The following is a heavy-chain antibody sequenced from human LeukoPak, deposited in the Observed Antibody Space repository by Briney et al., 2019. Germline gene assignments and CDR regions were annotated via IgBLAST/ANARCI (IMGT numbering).Heavy chain of an antibody. CDR3: AKDKMAYSTSSWDY. Sequence: GRSLRLSCAASGFAFSNYAMHSVRQAPGKGLEWVAVISYDGGTKYYADSVKGRFTISRDDSKNTLYLQMNSLRAKDTAVYYCAKDKMAYSTSSWDYWGQGTLVTVSS. V-gene: IGHV3-30*18. CDR1: GFAFSNYA. D-gene: IGHD6-6*01. J-gene: IGHJ4*02. CDR2: ISYDGGTK.